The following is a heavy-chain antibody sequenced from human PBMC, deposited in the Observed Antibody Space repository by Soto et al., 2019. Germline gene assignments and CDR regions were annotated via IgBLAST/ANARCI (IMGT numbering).Heavy chain of an antibody. CDR2: ISGSGGST. CDR1: GFTFSSYA. V-gene: IGHV3-23*01. Sequence: GGSLRLSCAASGFTFSSYAMSWVRQAPGKGLEWVSAISGSGGSTYYADSVKGRFTISRDNSKNTLYLQMNSLRAEDTAVYYCAKDPMDIVASREVYFDYWGQGTLVTVSS. D-gene: IGHD5-12*01. CDR3: AKDPMDIVASREVYFDY. J-gene: IGHJ4*02.